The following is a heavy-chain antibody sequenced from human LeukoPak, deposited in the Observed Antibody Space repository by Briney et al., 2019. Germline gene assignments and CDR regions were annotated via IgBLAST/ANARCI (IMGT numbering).Heavy chain of an antibody. CDR1: GFTFSSYG. CDR2: ISYDGSNK. D-gene: IGHD3-22*01. CDR3: AKFITPSN. V-gene: IGHV3-30*18. J-gene: IGHJ4*02. Sequence: GGSLRLSCAASGFTFSSYGMHWVRQAPGKGLEREAVISYDGSNKYYEDSVKSRFTISRDNSKNTLYLQMNSLRAEDTAVYYCAKFITPSNWGQGTLVTVSS.